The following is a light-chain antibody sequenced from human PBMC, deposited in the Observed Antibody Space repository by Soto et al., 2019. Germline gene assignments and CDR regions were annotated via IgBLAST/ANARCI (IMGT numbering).Light chain of an antibody. CDR1: QSVGTN. J-gene: IGKJ5*01. Sequence: ERVMTQSPATLSVSPGERATLSCRASQSVGTNIAWYRQKPGQAPRLLIYGVSARATGIPARFSGSGSGTEFTLIISSLRSEDFAVYYCQQYNQWPITFGQGTLLAIK. CDR2: GVS. V-gene: IGKV3-15*01. CDR3: QQYNQWPIT.